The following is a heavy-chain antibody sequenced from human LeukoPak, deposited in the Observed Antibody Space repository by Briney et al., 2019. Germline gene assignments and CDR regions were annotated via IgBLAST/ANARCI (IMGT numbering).Heavy chain of an antibody. CDR2: ISAYNGNA. V-gene: IGHV1-18*01. J-gene: IGHJ4*02. CDR1: GYTFTGYG. CDR3: AILSSSSNHY. D-gene: IGHD6-13*01. Sequence: ASVKVSCKASGYTFTGYGISWVRQAPGQGLEWMGWISAYNGNANYAQKLQGRVTMTTDTSTSTAYMELRSLRSDDTAVYYCAILSSSSNHYWGQGTLVTVSS.